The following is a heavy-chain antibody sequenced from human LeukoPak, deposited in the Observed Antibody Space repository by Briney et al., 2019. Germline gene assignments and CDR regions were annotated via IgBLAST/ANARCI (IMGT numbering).Heavy chain of an antibody. CDR2: IIPIFGTA. CDR1: GGTFSSYA. V-gene: IGHV1-69*05. CDR3: ARDGPYYGSGRGSAFDI. J-gene: IGHJ3*02. Sequence: SVKVSCKASGGTFSSYAISWVRQAPGQGLEWMGRIIPIFGTANYAQKLQGRVTMTTDTSTTTAYMELRSLRSDDTAVYYCARDGPYYGSGRGSAFDIWGQGTMVTVSS. D-gene: IGHD3-10*01.